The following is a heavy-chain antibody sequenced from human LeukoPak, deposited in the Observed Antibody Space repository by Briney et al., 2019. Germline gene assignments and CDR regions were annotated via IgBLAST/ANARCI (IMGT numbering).Heavy chain of an antibody. Sequence: GGSLRLSCAASGFTFNNYEMNWVRQAPGKGLEWISYISTDGTMAYYAGSVKGRFTISGDNAKNSLYLQMNSLRADDTAVYYCARETIDCGGDCYDYWGQGTLATVSS. CDR3: ARETIDCGGDCYDY. CDR2: ISTDGTMA. CDR1: GFTFNNYE. J-gene: IGHJ4*02. V-gene: IGHV3-48*03. D-gene: IGHD2-21*01.